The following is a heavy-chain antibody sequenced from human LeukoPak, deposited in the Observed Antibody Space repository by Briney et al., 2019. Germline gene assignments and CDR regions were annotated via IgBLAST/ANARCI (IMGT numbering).Heavy chain of an antibody. CDR3: ARLGVVVAAGDDY. CDR1: GYTFTAYY. D-gene: IGHD2-15*01. Sequence: ASVKASCKASGYTFTAYYMPWVRQAPGQGLEWMGWINLNTVVTNTAQTFQARVTMTTDTSISTAYIELRSLRSHDTALYYCARLGVVVAAGDDYWGQGTLVTVSS. J-gene: IGHJ4*02. CDR2: INLNTVVT. V-gene: IGHV1-2*02.